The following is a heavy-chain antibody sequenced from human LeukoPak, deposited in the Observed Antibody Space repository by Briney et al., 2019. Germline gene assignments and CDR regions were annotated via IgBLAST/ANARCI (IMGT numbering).Heavy chain of an antibody. CDR1: GGSISSSSYY. V-gene: IGHV4-39*01. CDR3: GVQENANFDY. J-gene: IGHJ4*02. Sequence: PSETLSLTCTVSGGSISSSSYYWGWIRQPPGKGLEWSGSIYYSGSTYYNPSLKSRVTISVDTSKNQFSLKLSSVTAADTAVYYCGVQENANFDYWGRGTLVTVSS. CDR2: IYYSGST.